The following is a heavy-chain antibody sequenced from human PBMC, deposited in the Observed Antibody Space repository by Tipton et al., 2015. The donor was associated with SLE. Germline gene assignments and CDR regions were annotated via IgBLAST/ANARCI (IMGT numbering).Heavy chain of an antibody. V-gene: IGHV4-59*04. J-gene: IGHJ4*02. CDR1: GVSISNYY. CDR2: IYRSGTA. Sequence: TLSLTCTVSGVSISNYYWGWIRQSPGKGLEWIGSIYRSGTAYYNPSLKSRVTMSVDTSKNQFSLKLTSVTAADTAVYYCARDPYDSWSDYQATFDYWGQGTLVTVSP. CDR3: ARDPYDSWSDYQATFDY. D-gene: IGHD3-3*01.